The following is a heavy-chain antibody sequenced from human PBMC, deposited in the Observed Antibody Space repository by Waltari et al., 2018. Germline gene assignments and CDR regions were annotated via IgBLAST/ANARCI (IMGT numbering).Heavy chain of an antibody. D-gene: IGHD3-22*01. J-gene: IGHJ6*03. CDR2: FQNTGVS. CDR3: AREALIDGFYYHMDV. CDR1: GVPVSSYY. Sequence: QVQLQESGPGLVKTSETLSLTCTVSGVPVSSYYWRWNRQPAGKGLEWIGRFQNTGVSNYNPSLKSRVTMSVDTSKNQFSLNLNSVTAADTAVYFCAREALIDGFYYHMDVWGKGTTVTVSS. V-gene: IGHV4-4*07.